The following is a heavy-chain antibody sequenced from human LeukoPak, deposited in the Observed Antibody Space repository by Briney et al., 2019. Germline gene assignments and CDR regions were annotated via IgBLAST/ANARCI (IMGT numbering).Heavy chain of an antibody. Sequence: PGGSLRLPCAAFGFTFSSYWMSWVRQAPGKGLEWVANIKQDGSEKYYVDFVKGRFTTSRDNAKNSLSLQMNSLRAEDTAVYYCARAKDPLPSSLFASDYWGQGTLVTVSS. CDR1: GFTFSSYW. CDR3: ARAKDPLPSSLFASDY. D-gene: IGHD2-15*01. V-gene: IGHV3-7*03. J-gene: IGHJ4*02. CDR2: IKQDGSEK.